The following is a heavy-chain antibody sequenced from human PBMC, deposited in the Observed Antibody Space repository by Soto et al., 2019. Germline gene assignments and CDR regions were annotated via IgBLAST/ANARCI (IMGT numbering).Heavy chain of an antibody. V-gene: IGHV3-7*05. D-gene: IGHD3-3*01. Sequence: PGGSLRLSCAASGFTFSSYWISWFRQAPGKGLAWVASIKQDGSEKYYVDSVKGRFTISRDNAKNSLYLQMNSLRADDTAVYYCARRSIFDYWGQGTLVTVSS. CDR3: ARRSIFDY. CDR2: IKQDGSEK. CDR1: GFTFSSYW. J-gene: IGHJ4*02.